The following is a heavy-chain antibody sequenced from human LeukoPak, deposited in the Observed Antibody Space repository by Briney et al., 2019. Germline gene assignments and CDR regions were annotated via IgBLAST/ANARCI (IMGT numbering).Heavy chain of an antibody. D-gene: IGHD6-6*01. J-gene: IGHJ1*01. V-gene: IGHV4-59*01. CDR1: GGSISTYY. CDR2: TYHSGST. Sequence: SETLSLTCTVSGGSISTYYWNWIRQPPGKGLEWIGYTYHSGSTNYNPSLQSRVTISVDTSKNQFSLNLNSVTAADTAVYYCARGGAARLHFQNWGQGTLVTVSS. CDR3: ARGGAARLHFQN.